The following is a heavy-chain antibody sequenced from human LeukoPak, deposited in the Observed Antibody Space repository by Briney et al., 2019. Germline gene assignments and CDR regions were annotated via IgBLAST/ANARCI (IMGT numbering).Heavy chain of an antibody. Sequence: SSETLSPTCAVYTEPFSGYYWAWIRQPSGEGLEWIGEITHNANTKYNPSLESRVIISVDTSKNQFSLKLNSVTAADTAVYYCARFPVLDTAMAWGQGTQVTVSS. J-gene: IGHJ5*02. CDR2: ITHNANT. D-gene: IGHD5-18*01. CDR3: ARFPVLDTAMA. V-gene: IGHV4-34*01. CDR1: TEPFSGYY.